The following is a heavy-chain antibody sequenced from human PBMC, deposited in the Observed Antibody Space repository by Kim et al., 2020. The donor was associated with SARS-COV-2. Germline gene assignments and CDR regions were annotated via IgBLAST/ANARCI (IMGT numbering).Heavy chain of an antibody. CDR3: AKDRGLLHETLFDY. V-gene: IGHV3-30*18. CDR1: GFTFSSYG. D-gene: IGHD1-26*01. J-gene: IGHJ4*02. CDR2: ISYDGSNK. Sequence: GGSLRLSCAASGFTFSSYGMHWVRQAPGKGLEWVAVISYDGSNKYYADSVKGRFTISRDNSKNTLYLQMNSLRAEDTAVYYCAKDRGLLHETLFDYWGQGTLVTVSS.